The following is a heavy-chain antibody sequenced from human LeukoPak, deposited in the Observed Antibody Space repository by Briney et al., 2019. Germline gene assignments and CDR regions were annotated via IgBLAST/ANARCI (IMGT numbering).Heavy chain of an antibody. J-gene: IGHJ4*02. CDR2: ISYDGSNT. CDR1: GFTFSNVW. CDR3: AKPYYYGSRSYMDY. D-gene: IGHD3-10*01. V-gene: IGHV3-30*18. Sequence: GGSLRLSCAASGFTFSNVWMYWVRQAPGKGLEWVAVISYDGSNTYYADSVKGRFTISRDNSKNMLYLQMNSLRAEDTAVYYCAKPYYYGSRSYMDYWGQGTLVTVSS.